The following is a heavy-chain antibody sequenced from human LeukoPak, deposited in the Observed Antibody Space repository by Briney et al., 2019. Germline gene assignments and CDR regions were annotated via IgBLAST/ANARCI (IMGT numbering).Heavy chain of an antibody. J-gene: IGHJ4*02. V-gene: IGHV4-61*01. CDR2: IYYSGST. CDR1: GGSVSSGSYY. Sequence: SETLSLTCTVSGGSVSSGSYYWSWIRQPPGKGLEWIGYIYYSGSTNYNPSLKSRVTISVDTSKNQFSLKLSSVTAADTAVYYCARVGLYDSSGYYDYWGQGTLVTVSS. CDR3: ARVGLYDSSGYYDY. D-gene: IGHD3-22*01.